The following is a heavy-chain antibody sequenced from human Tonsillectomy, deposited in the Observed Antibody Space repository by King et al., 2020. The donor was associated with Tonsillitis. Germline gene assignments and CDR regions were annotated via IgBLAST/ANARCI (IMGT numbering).Heavy chain of an antibody. CDR2: ISSDGSKK. V-gene: IGHV3-30*18. CDR3: AKARQWLVHFDY. CDR1: EFTFSSYV. J-gene: IGHJ4*02. D-gene: IGHD6-19*01. Sequence: HVQLVESGGGVVQPGRSLRLSCAASEFTFSSYVIHWVRQAPGKGLEWVAVISSDGSKKYYADSVRGRFTISRDNSKNTLYLQMNSLRADDTAVYYCAKARQWLVHFDYWGQGTLVTVSS.